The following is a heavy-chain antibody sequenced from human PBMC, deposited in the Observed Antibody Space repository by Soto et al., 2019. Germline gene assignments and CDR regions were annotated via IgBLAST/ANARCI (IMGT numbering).Heavy chain of an antibody. Sequence: SVKVSCKASGGTFSSYAISWVRQAPGQGLGWMGGIIPIFGTANYAQKFQGRVTITADESTSTAYMELSSLGSEDTAVYYCARSNVDIVATYGYFDYWGQGTLVTVSS. V-gene: IGHV1-69*13. CDR2: IIPIFGTA. D-gene: IGHD5-12*01. CDR3: ARSNVDIVATYGYFDY. CDR1: GGTFSSYA. J-gene: IGHJ4*02.